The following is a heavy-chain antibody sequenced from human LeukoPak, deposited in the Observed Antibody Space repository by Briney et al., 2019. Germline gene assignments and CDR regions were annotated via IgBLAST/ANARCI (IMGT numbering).Heavy chain of an antibody. Sequence: GGSLRLSCAASGFSFSSHGMSWVRQAPGKGLEWVSGIIGGAGSTYYADSVKGRFTISGDNSKNTLFLQMNSLRAEGTAVYYCAKSGYSSSWSNAAVYNWFDPWGQGTLVTVSS. CDR2: IIGGAGST. J-gene: IGHJ5*02. CDR3: AKSGYSSSWSNAAVYNWFDP. CDR1: GFSFSSHG. D-gene: IGHD6-13*01. V-gene: IGHV3-23*01.